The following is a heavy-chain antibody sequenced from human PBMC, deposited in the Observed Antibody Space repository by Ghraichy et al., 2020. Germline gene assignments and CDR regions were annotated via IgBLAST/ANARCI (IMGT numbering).Heavy chain of an antibody. CDR1: SGSIGSSYYY. D-gene: IGHD2-2*01. Sequence: SETLSLTCIVSSGSIGSSYYYWSWIRQPPGKGLEWIGDINNSETTYNPSLKSRLTISSDTSKNEFSLKVSSVTAADTAVYYCARGRKYANAWPFFDYWGQGILVTVSS. J-gene: IGHJ4*02. V-gene: IGHV4-30-4*01. CDR3: ARGRKYANAWPFFDY. CDR2: INNSETT.